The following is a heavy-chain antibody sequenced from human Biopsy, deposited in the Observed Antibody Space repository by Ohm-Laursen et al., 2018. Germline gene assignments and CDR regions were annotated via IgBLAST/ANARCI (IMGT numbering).Heavy chain of an antibody. CDR3: GNEVHGRDY. Sequence: TLSLTCAVFGKTFSDYQWSWIRQPPGKGLEWIGQINQAGTTNYNPSLKSRVSISADASKYEFSLRLTSVTAADTAVYLCGNEVHGRDYRGLGAQVTVSS. J-gene: IGHJ4*02. CDR2: INQAGTT. CDR1: GKTFSDYQ. D-gene: IGHD2-15*01. V-gene: IGHV4-34*08.